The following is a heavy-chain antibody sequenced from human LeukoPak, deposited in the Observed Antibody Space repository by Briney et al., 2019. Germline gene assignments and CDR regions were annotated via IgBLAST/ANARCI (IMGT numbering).Heavy chain of an antibody. CDR3: APFYYYDSSGYYYRDAFDI. D-gene: IGHD3-22*01. J-gene: IGHJ3*02. Sequence: GGSLRLSCAASGFTFSSYAMNWVRQAPGKGLEWVSYISSSGSTIYYADSVKGRFTISRDNAKNSLYLQMNSLRAEDTAVYYCAPFYYYDSSGYYYRDAFDIWGQGTMVTVSS. V-gene: IGHV3-48*03. CDR2: ISSSGSTI. CDR1: GFTFSSYA.